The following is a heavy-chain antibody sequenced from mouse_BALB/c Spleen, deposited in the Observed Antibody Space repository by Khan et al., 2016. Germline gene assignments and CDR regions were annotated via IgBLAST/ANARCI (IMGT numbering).Heavy chain of an antibody. CDR3: AREGLRRGFAY. CDR1: GFTFSDYY. CDR2: ISDGGSYT. J-gene: IGHJ3*01. D-gene: IGHD2-4*01. Sequence: EVELVESGGGLVKPGGSLKLSCAASGFTFSDYYMYWVRQTPEKRLEWVATISDGGSYTYYPDSVKGRFTISRDNAKNNLYLQMSSLKSEGTAMYYCAREGLRRGFAYWGQGTLVTVSA. V-gene: IGHV5-4*02.